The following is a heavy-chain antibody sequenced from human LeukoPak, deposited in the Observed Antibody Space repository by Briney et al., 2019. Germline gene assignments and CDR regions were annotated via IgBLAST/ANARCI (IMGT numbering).Heavy chain of an antibody. CDR3: AREDQPRGTFDY. CDR1: GFTFSNYW. V-gene: IGHV3-7*05. Sequence: PGESLRLSCAASGFTFSNYWMTWVRQAPGKGLEWVANIKQDGSEKYYVDSVKGRFTISRDNAKNSLYLQMNSLRAEDTALYYCAREDQPRGTFDYWGQGILVTVSS. J-gene: IGHJ4*02. D-gene: IGHD2-15*01. CDR2: IKQDGSEK.